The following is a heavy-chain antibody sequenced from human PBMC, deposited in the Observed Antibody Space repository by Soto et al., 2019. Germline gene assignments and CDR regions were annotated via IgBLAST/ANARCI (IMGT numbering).Heavy chain of an antibody. CDR2: VYYSGTT. V-gene: IGHV4-59*08. Sequence: SETLSLTCTVSGGSINNYYWSWIRQSPGRGLEWIGYVYYSGTTNYNPTLKSRITILVDTSENQFSLKLTSVTAADTAVYYCARHTDDILTGHEVLDIWGQGTVVIVSS. J-gene: IGHJ3*02. D-gene: IGHD3-9*01. CDR1: GGSINNYY. CDR3: ARHTDDILTGHEVLDI.